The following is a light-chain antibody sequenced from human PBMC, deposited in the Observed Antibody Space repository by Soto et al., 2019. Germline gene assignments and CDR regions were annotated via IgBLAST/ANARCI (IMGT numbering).Light chain of an antibody. CDR2: DAS. J-gene: IGKJ4*01. V-gene: IGKV1-5*01. CDR3: QQYNTFLT. Sequence: DIQMTQYPSTLSATAGDRVTITCRASQSISSWLAWYQHKPGKAPKLLIYDASNLDSGVPSRFSGSGSGTEFSLTISNLQPDDCATYYCQQYNTFLTFGGGTKVDIK. CDR1: QSISSW.